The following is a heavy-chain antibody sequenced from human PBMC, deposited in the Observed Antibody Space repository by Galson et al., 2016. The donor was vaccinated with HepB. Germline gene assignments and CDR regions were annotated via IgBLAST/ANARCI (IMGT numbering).Heavy chain of an antibody. CDR1: RFTFSSYA. J-gene: IGHJ6*02. CDR3: AKEGTIFGVVPYGMDV. D-gene: IGHD3-3*01. V-gene: IGHV3-23*01. CDR2: ISGSGGST. Sequence: SLRLSCAASRFTFSSYAMSWVRQAPGKGLEWVSVISGSGGSTYYADSVKGRFTISRDNSKNTLYLQMNSLRAEDTAVYYCAKEGTIFGVVPYGMDVWGQGTKFIVSS.